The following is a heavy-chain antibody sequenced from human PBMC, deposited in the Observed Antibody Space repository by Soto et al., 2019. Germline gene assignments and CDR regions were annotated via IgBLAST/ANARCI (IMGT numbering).Heavy chain of an antibody. D-gene: IGHD4-17*01. CDR1: RRAGCY. J-gene: IGHJ4*01. Sequence: RRAGCYCIWNRPPPWMGLQWIGYIYHSATTNYNASLRSRLTISVDTSKNQFSLRLTSVTTADTAVYYCAHYRVYGYCGYFAAWGHGTLVPVSS. CDR2: IYHSATT. V-gene: IGHV4-61*08. CDR3: AHYRVYGYCGYFAA.